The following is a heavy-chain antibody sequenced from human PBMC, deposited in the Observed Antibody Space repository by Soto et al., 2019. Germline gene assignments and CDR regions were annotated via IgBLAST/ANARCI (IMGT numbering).Heavy chain of an antibody. CDR2: ISGSGGST. CDR1: GFTFSSYA. Sequence: GSLRLSCAASGFTFSSYAMSWVRQAPGKGLEWVSAISGSGGSTYYADSVKGRFTISRDNSKNTLYLQMNSLRAEDTAVYYCAKAEGYCSGGSCYLYYYYYMDVWGKGTTVTVSS. J-gene: IGHJ6*03. CDR3: AKAEGYCSGGSCYLYYYYYMDV. D-gene: IGHD2-15*01. V-gene: IGHV3-23*01.